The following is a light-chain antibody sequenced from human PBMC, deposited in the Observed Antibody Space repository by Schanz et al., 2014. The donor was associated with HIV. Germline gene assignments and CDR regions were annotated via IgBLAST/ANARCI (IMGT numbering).Light chain of an antibody. V-gene: IGLV2-14*03. CDR1: SSDVGYYKY. Sequence: QSALTQPASVSGSPGQSITISCTGTSSDVGYYKYVSWYQQHPGKAPKVVIYGVFDRPSGISNRFSGSKSGNTASLTISGLQADDEADYYCSSYAATSNVLFGGGTKLTVV. CDR3: SSYAATSNVL. CDR2: GVF. J-gene: IGLJ3*02.